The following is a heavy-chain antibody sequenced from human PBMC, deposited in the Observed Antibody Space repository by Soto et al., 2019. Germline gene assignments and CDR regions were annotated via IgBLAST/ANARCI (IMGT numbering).Heavy chain of an antibody. D-gene: IGHD2-2*01. CDR3: ARKQADCSTMSCSFDY. CDR1: GGSISSSNW. J-gene: IGHJ4*02. Sequence: PSETLSLTCAVSGGSISSSNWWSWVRQPPGKGLEWIGEIYHSGSTNYNPSLKSRVTISVDKSKNQFSLKLSSVTAADTAVYYCARKQADCSTMSCSFDYWGQGTLVTVSS. V-gene: IGHV4-4*02. CDR2: IYHSGST.